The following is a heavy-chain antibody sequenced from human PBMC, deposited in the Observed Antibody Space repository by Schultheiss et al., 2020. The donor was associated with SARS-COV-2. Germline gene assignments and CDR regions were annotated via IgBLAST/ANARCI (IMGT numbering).Heavy chain of an antibody. V-gene: IGHV3-30*01. CDR3: ASSEYSYGHFDY. CDR1: GFTFSSYA. CDR2: ISYDGSNK. J-gene: IGHJ4*02. D-gene: IGHD5-18*01. Sequence: GGSLRLSCAASGFTFSSYAMHWVRQAPGKGLEWVAVISYDGSNKYYADSVKGRFTISRDNSKNTLYLQMNSLRAEDTAVYYCASSEYSYGHFDYWGQGTLVTVSS.